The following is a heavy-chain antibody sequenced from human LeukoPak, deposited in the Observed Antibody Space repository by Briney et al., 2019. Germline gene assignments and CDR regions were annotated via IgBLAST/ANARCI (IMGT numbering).Heavy chain of an antibody. D-gene: IGHD2-21*02. J-gene: IGHJ4*02. CDR3: ARDVIGGDTLDS. V-gene: IGHV3-21*01. CDR1: GFTFSSYS. CDR2: VSSTSSFI. Sequence: GVSLRLSCAASGFTFSSYSINWVRQAPGKGLEWVSCVSSTSSFIYYADSVKGRFTISRDNAKNSLYLQMNSLEAEDTAVYYCARDVIGGDTLDSWGQGTLVTVSS.